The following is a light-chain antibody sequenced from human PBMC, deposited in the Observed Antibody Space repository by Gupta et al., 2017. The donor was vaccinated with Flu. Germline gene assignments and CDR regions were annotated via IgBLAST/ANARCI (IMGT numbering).Light chain of an antibody. Sequence: ASSLSASVGDRVTITCRASESINAYLNWYQQKRGRAPNLLIYAASTLQSGVPSRFSGSGSGTEFTLAISSLQPDDFATYYCQQSDSPPLTFGEGTKVEIK. J-gene: IGKJ4*02. CDR2: AAS. CDR1: ESINAY. V-gene: IGKV1-39*01. CDR3: QQSDSPPLT.